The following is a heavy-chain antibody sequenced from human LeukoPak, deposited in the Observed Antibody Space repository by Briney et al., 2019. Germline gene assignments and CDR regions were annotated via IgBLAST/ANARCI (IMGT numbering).Heavy chain of an antibody. J-gene: IGHJ6*02. V-gene: IGHV3-30*18. CDR2: ISHHGSDY. Sequence: PGTSLRLSCVASGLTFSKYGMHWIRQAPGKGLEWVALISHHGSDYYYEDSVKGRFTISRDNSKNTLYLQMNSLKPEDTAVYYCAKDHGEGYCSGGSCWHYGMDVWGQGTTVTVSS. CDR1: GLTFSKYG. CDR3: AKDHGEGYCSGGSCWHYGMDV. D-gene: IGHD2-15*01.